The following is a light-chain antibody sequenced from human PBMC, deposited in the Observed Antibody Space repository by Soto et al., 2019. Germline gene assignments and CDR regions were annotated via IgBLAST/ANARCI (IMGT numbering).Light chain of an antibody. CDR2: KAS. Sequence: DIQMTQSPSTLSASVGDRVTITCRASQSINSWLAWYQQEPGTAPKLLIYKASTLESGVPSRFSGSGSGTEFTLTISSLQPDDVATYYCQQYKSYPYTFGQGTRLEIK. CDR3: QQYKSYPYT. CDR1: QSINSW. J-gene: IGKJ2*01. V-gene: IGKV1-5*03.